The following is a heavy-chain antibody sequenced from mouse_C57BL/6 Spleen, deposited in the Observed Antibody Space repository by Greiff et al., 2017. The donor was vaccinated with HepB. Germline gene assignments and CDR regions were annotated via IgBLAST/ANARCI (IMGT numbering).Heavy chain of an antibody. Sequence: EVKLMESGGDLVKPGGSLKLSCAASGFTFSSYGMSWVRQTPDKRLEWVATISSGGSYTYYPDSVKGRFTISRDNAKNTLYLQMSSLKSEDTAMYYWASLDSSGAWFAYWGQGTLVTVSA. CDR3: ASLDSSGAWFAY. D-gene: IGHD3-2*02. J-gene: IGHJ3*01. V-gene: IGHV5-6*01. CDR1: GFTFSSYG. CDR2: ISSGGSYT.